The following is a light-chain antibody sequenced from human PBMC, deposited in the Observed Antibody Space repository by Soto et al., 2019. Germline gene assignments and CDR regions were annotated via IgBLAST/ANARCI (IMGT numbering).Light chain of an antibody. CDR3: CSYAGSSPV. Sequence: QSALTPPASVSGSPGQSITISCTGTSSDVGSYNLVSWYQQHPGKSPKLMIYEGSKRPSGVSNRFSGSKSGNTASLTISGLQAEDEADYYCCSYAGSSPVFGGGTQLTVL. V-gene: IGLV2-23*01. J-gene: IGLJ2*01. CDR2: EGS. CDR1: SSDVGSYNL.